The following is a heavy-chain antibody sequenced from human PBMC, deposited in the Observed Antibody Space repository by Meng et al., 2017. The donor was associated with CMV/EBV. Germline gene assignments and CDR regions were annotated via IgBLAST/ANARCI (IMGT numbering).Heavy chain of an antibody. D-gene: IGHD2-15*01. CDR2: ISWNSGSI. J-gene: IGHJ4*02. V-gene: IGHV3-9*01. CDR1: GFTFDDYA. CDR3: AKVGWPYYFDY. Sequence: SLKISCAASGFTFDDYAMHWVRQAPGKGLEWVSGISWNSGSIGYADSVKGRFTISRDNAKNSLYLQMNSLRAEDTALYYRAKVGWPYYFDYWGQGTLVTVSS.